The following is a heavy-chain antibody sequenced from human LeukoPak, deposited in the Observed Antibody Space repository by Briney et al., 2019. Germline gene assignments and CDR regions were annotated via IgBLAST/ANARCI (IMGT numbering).Heavy chain of an antibody. CDR1: GYTFTGYG. CDR3: ARVQVGPRFNWFDP. Sequence: ASVKVSFKASGYTFTGYGITWVRQAPGQGLEWMGWISAYNGNTNYAQKLQGRVTMTTDTSTSTAYMELRSLRSDDTAVYYCARVQVGPRFNWFDPWGQGTLVTVSS. D-gene: IGHD7-27*01. CDR2: ISAYNGNT. V-gene: IGHV1-18*01. J-gene: IGHJ5*02.